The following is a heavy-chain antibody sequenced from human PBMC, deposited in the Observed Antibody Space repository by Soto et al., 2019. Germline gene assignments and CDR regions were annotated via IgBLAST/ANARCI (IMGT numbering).Heavy chain of an antibody. D-gene: IGHD7-27*01. CDR1: GGSFSGYY. Sequence: QVQLQQWGAGLLKPSETLSLTCAVYGGSFSGYYWNWIRQPPGKGLEWIGEINHSGGANYNPSLKSLVTISVDTSTNQFSLKLSSVTAAATALYYFARGWGRIFDYWGQGTLVTVSS. CDR2: INHSGGA. V-gene: IGHV4-34*01. J-gene: IGHJ4*02. CDR3: ARGWGRIFDY.